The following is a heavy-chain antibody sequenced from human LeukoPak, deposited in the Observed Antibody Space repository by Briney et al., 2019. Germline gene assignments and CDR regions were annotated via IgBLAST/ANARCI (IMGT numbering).Heavy chain of an antibody. CDR2: ISNSSSTV. J-gene: IGHJ6*02. D-gene: IGHD2-8*01. CDR1: GFTFSDYY. CDR3: ALGTINKDYYFGMDV. V-gene: IGHV3-11*01. Sequence: GGSLRLSCAASGFTFSDYYMTWLRQAPGKGLEWLSYISNSSSTVFYADSVKGRFTVSRDNAKRSLYLQIESLRDDDTAVYHCALGTINKDYYFGMDVWGQGTTVTVSS.